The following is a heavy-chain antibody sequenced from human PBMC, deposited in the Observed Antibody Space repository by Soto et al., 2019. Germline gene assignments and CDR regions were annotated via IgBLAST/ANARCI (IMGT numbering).Heavy chain of an antibody. CDR1: GYTFTSYG. CDR3: ARPILTGYRISYYGMDV. J-gene: IGHJ6*02. Sequence: GASVKVSCKASGYTFTSYGISWVRQAPGQGLEWMGWISAYNGNTNYAQKLQGRVTMTTDTSTSTAYMELRSLRSDDTAVYYCARPILTGYRISYYGMDVWGQGTTFTVSS. CDR2: ISAYNGNT. V-gene: IGHV1-18*01. D-gene: IGHD3-9*01.